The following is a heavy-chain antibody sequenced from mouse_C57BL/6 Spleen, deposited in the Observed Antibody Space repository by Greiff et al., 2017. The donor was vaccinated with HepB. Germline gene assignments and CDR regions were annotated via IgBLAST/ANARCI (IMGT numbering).Heavy chain of an antibody. J-gene: IGHJ2*01. CDR2: IYPGSGNT. CDR3: AISDGYFFDY. Sequence: VQLQESGPELVKPGASVKISCKASGYSFTSYYIHWVKQRPGQGLEWIGWIYPGSGNTKYNEKFKGKATLTADTSSSTAYMQLSSLTSEDSAVYYCAISDGYFFDYWGQGTTLTVSS. V-gene: IGHV1-66*01. CDR1: GYSFTSYY. D-gene: IGHD2-3*01.